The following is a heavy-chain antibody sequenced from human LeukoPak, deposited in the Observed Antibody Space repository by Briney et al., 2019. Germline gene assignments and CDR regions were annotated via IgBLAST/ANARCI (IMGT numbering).Heavy chain of an antibody. CDR1: GFTFSSYE. CDR2: ISSSGSTI. J-gene: IGHJ5*02. D-gene: IGHD3-10*01. Sequence: PGGSLRLSCAASGFTFSSYEMNWVRQAPGKGLEWVSYISSSGSTIYYADSVKGRFTISRDNAKNSLYLQMNNLRAEDTAVYYCARARYPKYYYGSGSTNWFDPWGQGTLVTVSS. V-gene: IGHV3-48*03. CDR3: ARARYPKYYYGSGSTNWFDP.